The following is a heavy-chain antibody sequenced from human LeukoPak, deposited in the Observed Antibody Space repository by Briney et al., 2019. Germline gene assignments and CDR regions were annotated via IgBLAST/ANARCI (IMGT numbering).Heavy chain of an antibody. V-gene: IGHV4-4*02. Sequence: PSGTLSLTCAVSGGSISSSNWWSWVRQPPRKGLEWIGYIYYSGSTYYNPSLKSRVTISVDTSKNQFSLKLSSVTAADTAVYYCARGTYRYGTFDYWGQGTLVTVSS. CDR2: IYYSGST. J-gene: IGHJ4*02. D-gene: IGHD3-16*02. CDR1: GGSISSSNW. CDR3: ARGTYRYGTFDY.